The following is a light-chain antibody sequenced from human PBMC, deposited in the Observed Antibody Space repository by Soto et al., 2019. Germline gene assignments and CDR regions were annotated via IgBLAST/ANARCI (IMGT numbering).Light chain of an antibody. CDR2: GAS. J-gene: IGKJ3*01. Sequence: DIQMTQSPSAMSASVGDRVTITCRASQGIANYLAWFQQKPGKVPKRLIYGASNLQSGVPSRFSGSGSGTEFTFTISSLQPEDSAIYYCQQSYSSAFTFGPGTKVDIK. V-gene: IGKV1-17*03. CDR1: QGIANY. CDR3: QQSYSSAFT.